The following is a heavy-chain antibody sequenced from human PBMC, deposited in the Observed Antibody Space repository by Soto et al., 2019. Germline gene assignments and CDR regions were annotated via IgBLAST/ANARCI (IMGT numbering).Heavy chain of an antibody. CDR3: ARVGPWVPYYYDSSPYTFENWFDP. Sequence: SETLSLTCGVSGYSISRGYYWGCVRQPPGKGLECIGSIYHGGSTYYNPSLNSRVTLSIDITNNHVSLILNSVTAADTAVYYCARVGPWVPYYYDSSPYTFENWFDPCGQGTLVTVSS. D-gene: IGHD3-22*01. CDR1: GYSISRGYY. V-gene: IGHV4-38-2*01. CDR2: IYHGGST. J-gene: IGHJ5*02.